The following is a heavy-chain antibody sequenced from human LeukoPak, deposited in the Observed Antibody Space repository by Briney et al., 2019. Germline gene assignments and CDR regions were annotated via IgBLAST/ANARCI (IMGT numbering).Heavy chain of an antibody. D-gene: IGHD6-13*01. V-gene: IGHV1-69*04. CDR1: GGTFSSYA. Sequence: SVKVSCKASGGTFSSYAISWVRQAPGQGLEWMGRIIPILGIADYAQKFQGRVTITADKSTSTAYMELSSLRSEDTAVYYCARGIAAAGILPPYFDYWGRGTLATVSP. CDR3: ARGIAAAGILPPYFDY. CDR2: IIPILGIA. J-gene: IGHJ4*02.